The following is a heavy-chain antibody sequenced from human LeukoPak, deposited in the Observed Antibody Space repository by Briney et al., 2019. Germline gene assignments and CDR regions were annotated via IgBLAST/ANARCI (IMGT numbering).Heavy chain of an antibody. J-gene: IGHJ5*02. V-gene: IGHV1-2*02. CDR2: INPNSGGT. CDR1: GYTFTGYY. Sequence: SVKVSCKASGYTFTGYYMHWVRQAPGQGLEWMGWINPNSGGTNYAQKFQGRVTMTRDTSITTVYMDLTRLTSDDTAVYYCARNFDMKGFDPWGQGTLVTVSS. D-gene: IGHD3-9*01. CDR3: ARNFDMKGFDP.